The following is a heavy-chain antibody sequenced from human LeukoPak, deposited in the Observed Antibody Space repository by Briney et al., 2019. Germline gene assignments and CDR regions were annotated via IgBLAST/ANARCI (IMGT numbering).Heavy chain of an antibody. V-gene: IGHV4-34*01. CDR3: ARSRVYPFGFRYYFDY. J-gene: IGHJ4*02. CDR2: INHSGST. Sequence: SETLSLTCAVYGGSFSGYYWSWIRQPPGKGLEWIGEINHSGSTNYNPPLKSRVTISVDTSKNQFSLKLSSVTAADTAVYYCARSRVYPFGFRYYFDYWGQGSLVTVSS. D-gene: IGHD5/OR15-5a*01. CDR1: GGSFSGYY.